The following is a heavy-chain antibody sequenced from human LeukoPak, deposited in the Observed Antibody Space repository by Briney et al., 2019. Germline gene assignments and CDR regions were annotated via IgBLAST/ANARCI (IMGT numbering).Heavy chain of an antibody. CDR3: AKSRLSGINDAFDI. Sequence: GGSLRLSCAASGFTFSSYAMSWVRQAPGKGLEWVSAISGSAVITFYADSVKGRFTISRDNSKNTLYLQMNSLRAEDTALYYCAKSRLSGINDAFDIWGQGTMVTVSS. CDR1: GFTFSSYA. D-gene: IGHD3-3*01. V-gene: IGHV3-23*01. J-gene: IGHJ3*02. CDR2: ISGSAVIT.